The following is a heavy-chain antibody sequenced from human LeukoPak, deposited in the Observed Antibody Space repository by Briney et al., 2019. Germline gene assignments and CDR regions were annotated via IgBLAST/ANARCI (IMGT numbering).Heavy chain of an antibody. D-gene: IGHD2-15*01. J-gene: IGHJ4*02. CDR2: IKRKTDGGTT. V-gene: IGHV3-15*01. Sequence: GGSLRLSCAASGFSFNDAWMSWVRQAPGKGLEWVGRIKRKTDGGTTDYAAPVKGRFTISRDDSKASLYLQMNNLKTEDTAVYYCTTDTRRVVVPKWGQGTLVTVSS. CDR3: TTDTRRVVVPK. CDR1: GFSFNDAW.